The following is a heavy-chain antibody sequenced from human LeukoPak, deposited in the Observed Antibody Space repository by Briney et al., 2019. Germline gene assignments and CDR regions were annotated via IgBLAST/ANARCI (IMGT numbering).Heavy chain of an antibody. V-gene: IGHV4-59*01. D-gene: IGHD3-9*01. CDR3: ARAKGYDISTGSYYYYMDV. Sequence: PSETLSLTCTVSGGSISSYYWSWIRQPPGKGLEWIGYIYYSGSTNYNPSLKSRVTISVDTSKNQFSLKLSSVTAADTAVYYCARAKGYDISTGSYYYYMDVWGKGTTVAVSS. CDR1: GGSISSYY. J-gene: IGHJ6*03. CDR2: IYYSGST.